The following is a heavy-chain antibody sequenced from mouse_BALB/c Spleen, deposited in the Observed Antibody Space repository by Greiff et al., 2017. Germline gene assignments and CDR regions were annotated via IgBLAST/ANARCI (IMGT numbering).Heavy chain of an antibody. V-gene: IGHV1-9*01. CDR1: GYTFSSYW. CDR2: ILPGSGST. J-gene: IGHJ3*01. Sequence: VKLMESGAELMKPGASVKISCKATGYTFSSYWIEWVKQRPGHGLEWIGEILPGSGSTNYNEKFKGKATFTADTSSNTAYMQLSSLTSEDSAVYYCARSYYGNTWFAYWGQGTLVTVSA. CDR3: ARSYYGNTWFAY. D-gene: IGHD2-10*01.